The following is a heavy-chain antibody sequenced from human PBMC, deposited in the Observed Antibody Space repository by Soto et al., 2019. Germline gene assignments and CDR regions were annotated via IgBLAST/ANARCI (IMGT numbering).Heavy chain of an antibody. CDR2: IYYSGST. CDR3: ARHIVVVVAATPRPSWFDP. J-gene: IGHJ5*02. D-gene: IGHD2-15*01. Sequence: SETLSLTCTVSGGSVSSGSYYWSWIRQPPGKGLEWIGSIYYSGSTYYNPSLKSRVTISVDTSKNQFSLKLSSVTAADTAVYYCARHIVVVVAATPRPSWFDPWGQGTLVTVSS. CDR1: GGSVSSGSYY. V-gene: IGHV4-39*01.